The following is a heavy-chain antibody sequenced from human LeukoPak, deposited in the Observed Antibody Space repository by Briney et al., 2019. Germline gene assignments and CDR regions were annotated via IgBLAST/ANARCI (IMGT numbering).Heavy chain of an antibody. V-gene: IGHV1-69*13. CDR2: IIPIFGTA. D-gene: IGHD3-22*01. CDR1: GGTFSSYA. Sequence: SVKVSCKASGGTFSSYAISWVRQAPGQGLEWMGGIIPIFGTANYAQKFQGRVTITADESTSTAYMELSSLRSEDTAVYYCARDKGVYYDSSGYNDYWGQGTLVTVSS. J-gene: IGHJ4*02. CDR3: ARDKGVYYDSSGYNDY.